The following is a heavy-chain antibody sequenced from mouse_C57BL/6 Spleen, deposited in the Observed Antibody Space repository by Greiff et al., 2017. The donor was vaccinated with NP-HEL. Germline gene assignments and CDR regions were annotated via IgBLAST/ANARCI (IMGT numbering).Heavy chain of an antibody. CDR1: GYTFTSYW. CDR2: IYPGSGST. CDR3: AALWLRAMDY. V-gene: IGHV1-55*01. D-gene: IGHD2-2*01. J-gene: IGHJ4*01. Sequence: QVQLQQPGAELVRPGSSVKLSCKASGYTFTSYWITWVKQRPGQGLEWIGDIYPGSGSTNYNEKFKSKATLTVDTSSSTAYMQLSSLTSEDSAVYYCAALWLRAMDYWGQGTSVTVSS.